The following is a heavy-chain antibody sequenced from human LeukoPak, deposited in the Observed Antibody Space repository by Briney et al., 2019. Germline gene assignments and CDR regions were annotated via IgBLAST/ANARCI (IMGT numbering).Heavy chain of an antibody. CDR2: IIPILGIA. J-gene: IGHJ4*02. D-gene: IGHD6-13*01. CDR3: ATADSSSWHLDY. Sequence: SVKVSCKASGGTFSSYAISWVRQAPGQGLEWMGRIIPILGIANYAQKFPGRVTISAYKDTSTTFMELSSLSSEDTAVYYCATADSSSWHLDYWGQGTLVTVSS. CDR1: GGTFSSYA. V-gene: IGHV1-69*04.